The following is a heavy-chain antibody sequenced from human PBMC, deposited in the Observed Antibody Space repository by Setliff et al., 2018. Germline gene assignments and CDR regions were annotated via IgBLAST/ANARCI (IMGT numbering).Heavy chain of an antibody. D-gene: IGHD3-10*01. CDR3: ARRSMVRGVTLEGNYWYFDL. CDR1: GGSISSSSYY. Sequence: SETLSLTCTVSGGSISSSSYYWGWIRQPPGKGLEWIGSIYYSGSTYYNPSLKSRVTISVDTSKNQFSLKLSSVTAADTAVYYCARRSMVRGVTLEGNYWYFDLWGRGTLVTVSS. J-gene: IGHJ2*01. V-gene: IGHV4-39*01. CDR2: IYYSGST.